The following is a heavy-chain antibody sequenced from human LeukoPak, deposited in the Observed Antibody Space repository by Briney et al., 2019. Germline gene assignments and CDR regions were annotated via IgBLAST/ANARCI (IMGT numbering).Heavy chain of an antibody. J-gene: IGHJ4*02. V-gene: IGHV3-7*01. D-gene: IGHD1-26*01. CDR3: ASGRGGSY. CDR2: IKEDGSEK. Sequence: GGSLRLSCAASGFTFSIYWMTWVRQAPGKGLEWVANIKEDGSEKYYVHSVKGRFTISRDNAKTSLYLQMNNLRTEDTAVYYCASGRGGSYWGQGTLVTVSS. CDR1: GFTFSIYW.